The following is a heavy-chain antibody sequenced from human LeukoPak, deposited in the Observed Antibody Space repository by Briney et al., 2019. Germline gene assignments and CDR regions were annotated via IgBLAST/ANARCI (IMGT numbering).Heavy chain of an antibody. V-gene: IGHV3-53*01. Sequence: GGSLRLSCAASEFTVSSNYMSWVRQAPGKGLEWVSVIYSGGSTYYADSVKGRFTISRDNSKNTLYLQMNSLRAEDTAVYYCARGFGFDYWGQGTLVTVSS. CDR3: ARGFGFDY. CDR2: IYSGGST. J-gene: IGHJ4*02. CDR1: EFTVSSNY. D-gene: IGHD3-16*01.